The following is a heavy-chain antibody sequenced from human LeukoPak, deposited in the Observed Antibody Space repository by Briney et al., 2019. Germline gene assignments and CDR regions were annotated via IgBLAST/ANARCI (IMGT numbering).Heavy chain of an antibody. CDR3: AREMTGNEVPFDY. V-gene: IGHV1-46*01. D-gene: IGHD4-23*01. CDR2: INPSDGST. J-gene: IGHJ4*02. CDR1: GYSFTYHY. Sequence: ASVKVSCKASGYSFTYHYMHWLRQAPGQGLEWIGIINPSDGSTTYAQKFQGRVTMTRDMSTSTVYMELSSLRSEDTAVYYCAREMTGNEVPFDYWGQGTLVTVSS.